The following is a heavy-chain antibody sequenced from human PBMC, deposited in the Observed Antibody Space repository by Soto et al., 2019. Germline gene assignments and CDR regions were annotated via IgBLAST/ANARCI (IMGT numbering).Heavy chain of an antibody. J-gene: IGHJ4*02. CDR2: INADGSTR. CDR3: ARVGYGAYHLEY. Sequence: EVQLVESGGGLVQPGGSLRLSCAASGFTFSSYWMHWVRQAPGEGLVWVSRINADGSTRSYADSVKGRFTISRDNAKNTLFLQMNSLRAEDTAVYYCARVGYGAYHLEYWGQGTLVT. V-gene: IGHV3-74*01. D-gene: IGHD2-15*01. CDR1: GFTFSSYW.